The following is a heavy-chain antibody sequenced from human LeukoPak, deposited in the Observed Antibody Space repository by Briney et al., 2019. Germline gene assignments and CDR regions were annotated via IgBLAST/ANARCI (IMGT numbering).Heavy chain of an antibody. Sequence: GGSLRLSCAASGFTFNNYGMHWVRQAPGKGLEWVAVISYDGSNKYYADSVKGRFTISRDNSKNTLYLQMNSLRAEDTAVYYCAREHIVVVPAAAYNWFDPWGQGTLVTVSS. J-gene: IGHJ5*02. CDR1: GFTFNNYG. D-gene: IGHD2-2*01. CDR2: ISYDGSNK. CDR3: AREHIVVVPAAAYNWFDP. V-gene: IGHV3-30*03.